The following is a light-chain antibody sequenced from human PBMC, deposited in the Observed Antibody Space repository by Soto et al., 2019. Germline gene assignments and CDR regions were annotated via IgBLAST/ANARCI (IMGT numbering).Light chain of an antibody. CDR2: GAS. J-gene: IGKJ1*01. CDR3: HQYTSPPWT. CDR1: QTVPGNY. Sequence: EIVLTQSPTTLSVSPGEGATLFCRASQTVPGNYLAWLQQRPGQSPRLLIYGASRRATGIPDMFSGSGSGTDFTLTISRVEPDDFALYYCHQYTSPPWTLGQGTRVE. V-gene: IGKV3-20*01.